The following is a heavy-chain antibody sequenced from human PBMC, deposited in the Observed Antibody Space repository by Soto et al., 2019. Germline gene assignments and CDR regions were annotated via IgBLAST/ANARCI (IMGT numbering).Heavy chain of an antibody. D-gene: IGHD5-18*01. V-gene: IGHV4-59*01. CDR3: ARVLDTAMATVFDY. Sequence: SETLSLTCTVSGGSISSYYWSWIRQPPGKGLEWIGYIYYSGSTNYNPSRKSRVTISVDTSKNQFSLKLSSVTAADTAVYYCARVLDTAMATVFDYWGQGTLVTVSS. J-gene: IGHJ4*02. CDR1: GGSISSYY. CDR2: IYYSGST.